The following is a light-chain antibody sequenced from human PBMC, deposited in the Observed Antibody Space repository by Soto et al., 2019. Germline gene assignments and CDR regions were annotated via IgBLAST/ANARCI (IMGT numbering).Light chain of an antibody. V-gene: IGLV1-40*01. CDR3: QSYDISLRGWDVV. CDR1: RSNIGAGYD. J-gene: IGLJ2*01. Sequence: QSVLTQPPSVSGAPGQRVTISCTGSRSNIGAGYDVHWYQQLPGAAPKLLIYGNSNRPSGVPDRFSGSKSGTSASLAITGLQAEDEADYYCQSYDISLRGWDVVLGGGTKLTVL. CDR2: GNS.